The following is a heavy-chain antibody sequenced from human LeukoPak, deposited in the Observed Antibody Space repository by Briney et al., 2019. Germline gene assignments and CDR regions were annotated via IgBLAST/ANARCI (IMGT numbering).Heavy chain of an antibody. CDR2: IWNDGSYK. V-gene: IGHV3-33*08. J-gene: IGHJ5*02. CDR1: GFTFSSYA. D-gene: IGHD6-13*01. Sequence: GGSLRLSCAASGFTFSSYAMHWVRQAPGKGLEWVAVIWNDGSYKYYADSVKGRFTISRDNSKNTLYVQMNSLRVEDTAVYYCARSIAAQTNNWFDPWGQGTLVTVSS. CDR3: ARSIAAQTNNWFDP.